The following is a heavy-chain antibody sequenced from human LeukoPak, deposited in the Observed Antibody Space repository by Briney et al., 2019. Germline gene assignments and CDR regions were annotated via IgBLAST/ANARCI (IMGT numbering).Heavy chain of an antibody. V-gene: IGHV4-39*01. Sequence: SETLSLTCTVSGGSISSSSYYWGWIRQPPGKGLEWIGSIYYSGSTYYNPSLKSRFTISIDTSKDQFTLKLRAVTAADTALYYCARHDIVVIPAAMPTNFDQWGQGALVTVSS. CDR1: GGSISSSSYY. CDR2: IYYSGST. D-gene: IGHD2-2*01. CDR3: ARHDIVVIPAAMPTNFDQ. J-gene: IGHJ4*02.